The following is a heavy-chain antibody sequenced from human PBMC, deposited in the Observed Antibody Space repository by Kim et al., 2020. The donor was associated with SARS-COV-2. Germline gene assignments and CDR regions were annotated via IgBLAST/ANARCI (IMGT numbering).Heavy chain of an antibody. V-gene: IGHV4-61*07. J-gene: IGHJ4*02. D-gene: IGHD3-10*01. Sequence: SLQSRVTISVDTSRNQFSLKLSSVTAADTAVYYCARHYGSGSYYNPGFDYWGQGTLVTVSS. CDR3: ARHYGSGSYYNPGFDY.